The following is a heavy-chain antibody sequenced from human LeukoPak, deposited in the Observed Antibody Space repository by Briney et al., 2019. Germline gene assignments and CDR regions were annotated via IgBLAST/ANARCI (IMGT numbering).Heavy chain of an antibody. CDR1: GGSISSYY. J-gene: IGHJ5*02. CDR2: IYTSGSA. CDR3: ARDRDLDCGRGGRSRWFDP. Sequence: SETLSLTCTVSGGSISSYYWSWIRQPAGKGLEWIGHIYTSGSATYNPSLKSRVSMSVDTSKNQFSLELTSVTAADTAVYYCARDRDLDCGRGGRSRWFDPWGQGTLVIVSS. D-gene: IGHD2-21*01. V-gene: IGHV4-4*07.